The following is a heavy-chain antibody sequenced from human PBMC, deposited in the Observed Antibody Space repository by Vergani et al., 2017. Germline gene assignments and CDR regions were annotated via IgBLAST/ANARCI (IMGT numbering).Heavy chain of an antibody. CDR3: ARDALKGIVGATDGLDY. V-gene: IGHV3-30-3*01. J-gene: IGHJ4*02. CDR2: ISYDGSNK. Sequence: QVQLVESGGGVVQPGRSLRLSCAASGFTFSSYAMHWVRQAPGKGLEWVAVISYDGSNKYYADSVKGRFTISRDNSKNTLYLQINSLRAEDTAVYYCARDALKGIVGATDGLDYWGQGTLVTVSS. CDR1: GFTFSSYA. D-gene: IGHD1-26*01.